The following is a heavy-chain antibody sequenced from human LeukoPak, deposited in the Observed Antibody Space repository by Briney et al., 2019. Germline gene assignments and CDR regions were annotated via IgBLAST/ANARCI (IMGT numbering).Heavy chain of an antibody. D-gene: IGHD6-19*01. J-gene: IGHJ4*02. CDR2: ISAFNGNT. CDR3: GRELGSGGEGGGFDC. CDR1: GYTFTIYG. V-gene: IGHV1-18*01. Sequence: ASVKVSCKASGYTFTIYGISWVRPAPGQGLEWMGWISAFNGNTNYAQKLQGRVTMTTDTSTSTAYMELRGLRSDDTAVYYCGRELGSGGEGGGFDCWGQGTLVTV.